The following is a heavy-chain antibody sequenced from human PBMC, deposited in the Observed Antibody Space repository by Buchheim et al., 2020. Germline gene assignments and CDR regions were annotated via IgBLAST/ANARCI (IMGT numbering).Heavy chain of an antibody. CDR1: GYIFSSYY. CDR2: MNPNSGNT. J-gene: IGHJ5*02. CDR3: ARAHPSARPYSGSYYA. V-gene: IGHV1-8*01. Sequence: QVQLVQSGAEEKKPGASVTVSCKASGYIFSSYYMHWVRQAPGQGLEWMGWMNPNSGNTGYAQKFQGRVTMTRNTSISTAYMELSSLRSEDTAVYYCARAHPSARPYSGSYYAWGQGTL. D-gene: IGHD1-26*01.